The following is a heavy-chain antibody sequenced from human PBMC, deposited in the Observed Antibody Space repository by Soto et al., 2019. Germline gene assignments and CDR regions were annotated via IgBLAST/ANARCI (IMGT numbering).Heavy chain of an antibody. D-gene: IGHD4-17*01. Sequence: QITLKESGPTLVKPTQTLTLTCTFSGFSLSTSGVGVGWIRQPPGKALEWLALIYWDDDKRYSPSLKIRLTINQDPSKNQVVLKMTHMDHVDTATYSCAHRSSYGDSKGDDSFDIWGQGTMVTVSS. CDR2: IYWDDDK. CDR1: GFSLSTSGVG. V-gene: IGHV2-5*02. CDR3: AHRSSYGDSKGDDSFDI. J-gene: IGHJ3*02.